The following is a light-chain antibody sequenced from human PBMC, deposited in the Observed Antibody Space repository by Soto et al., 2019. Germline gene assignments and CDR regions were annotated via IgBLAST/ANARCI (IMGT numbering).Light chain of an antibody. CDR1: QSISSW. CDR3: QQYNSYSWT. Sequence: DIQMTQSPSALSASVGDTVTVTCRASQSISSWLAWYQQKPGKAPKLLIYDASSLESGVPSRFSGSGSGTEFTLTISSLQPDDFATYYCQQYNSYSWTFAQGTKVDIK. V-gene: IGKV1-5*01. J-gene: IGKJ1*01. CDR2: DAS.